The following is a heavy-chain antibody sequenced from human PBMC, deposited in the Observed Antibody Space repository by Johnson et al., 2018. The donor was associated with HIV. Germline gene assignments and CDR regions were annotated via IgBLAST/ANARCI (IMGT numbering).Heavy chain of an antibody. J-gene: IGHJ3*02. CDR1: GFTFSSYG. D-gene: IGHD4-17*01. CDR3: ARPADYGDYSRDAFDI. CDR2: ISYDGRSK. V-gene: IGHV3-30*19. Sequence: QMLLVESGGGVVQRGGSLRLSCVASGFTFSSYGMHWVRHAPGKGLEWVAFISYDGRSKFYADSAKGRFTISRDNSKNTLYLQMNSLRVEDTALYYCARPADYGDYSRDAFDIWGQGTMVTVSS.